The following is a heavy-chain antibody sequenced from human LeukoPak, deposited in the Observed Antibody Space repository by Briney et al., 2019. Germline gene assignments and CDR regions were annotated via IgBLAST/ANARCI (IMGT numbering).Heavy chain of an antibody. CDR1: GFTFSSYA. V-gene: IGHV3-48*04. J-gene: IGHJ4*02. D-gene: IGHD2-2*01. CDR3: ARVYCSSTSCPIDY. CDR2: ISSSSSTI. Sequence: GGSLRLSCAASGFTFSSYAMHWVRQAPGKGLEWVSYISSSSSTIYYADSVKGRFTISRDNAKNSLYLQMNSLRAEDTALYYCARVYCSSTSCPIDYWGQGTLVTVSS.